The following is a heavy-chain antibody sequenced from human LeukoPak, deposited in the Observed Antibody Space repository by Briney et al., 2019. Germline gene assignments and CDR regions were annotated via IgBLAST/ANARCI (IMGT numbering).Heavy chain of an antibody. CDR2: IRGSGGST. J-gene: IGHJ5*02. D-gene: IGHD6-19*01. CDR3: ASAGYSSGWYAGNWFDP. Sequence: GGSLRLSCAASGFTFSSYGMSWVRQAPGKGLDWISAIRGSGGSTYYADSVKGRFAISRDNSKNTLYLQMNSLRAEDTAVYYCASAGYSSGWYAGNWFDPWGQGTLVTVSS. CDR1: GFTFSSYG. V-gene: IGHV3-23*01.